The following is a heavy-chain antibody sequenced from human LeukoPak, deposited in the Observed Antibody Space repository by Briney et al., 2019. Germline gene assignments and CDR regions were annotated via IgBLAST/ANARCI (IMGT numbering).Heavy chain of an antibody. CDR1: GYTFTSYG. CDR3: ALVVPAADNFDY. CDR2: ISAYNGNT. Sequence: ASVKVSCKASGYTFTSYGISWVRQAPGQGLEWMGWISAYNGNTNYAQKLQGRVTMTTDTSTSTAYMELRSLRSEDTAVYYCALVVPAADNFDYWGQGTLVTVSS. J-gene: IGHJ4*02. V-gene: IGHV1-18*01. D-gene: IGHD2-2*01.